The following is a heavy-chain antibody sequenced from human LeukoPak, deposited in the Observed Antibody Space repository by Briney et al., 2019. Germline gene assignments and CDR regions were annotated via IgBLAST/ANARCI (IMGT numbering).Heavy chain of an antibody. CDR2: VYYTGNP. CDR1: GGSISSGGYS. Sequence: PSQTLSLTYAVSGGSISSGGYSWSWIRQPQGKGLEWIESVYYTGNPYYNASLKSRVTISIDTSKNQISLRLTSVTATDTAMYYCARQTGSGLFTLPGGQGTLVTVSS. V-gene: IGHV4-30-2*03. CDR3: ARQTGSGLFTLP. D-gene: IGHD3/OR15-3a*01. J-gene: IGHJ4*02.